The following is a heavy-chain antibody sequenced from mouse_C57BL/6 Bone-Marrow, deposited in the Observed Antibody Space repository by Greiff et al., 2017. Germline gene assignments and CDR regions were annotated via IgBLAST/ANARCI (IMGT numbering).Heavy chain of an antibody. J-gene: IGHJ4*01. CDR1: GFTFSDYY. D-gene: IGHD2-10*02. Sequence: EVKVVASGGGLVQPGGSLKLSCAASGFTFSDYYMYWVRQTPEKRLEWVAYISNGGGSTYYPDTVKGRFTISRDNAKNTLYLQMSRLKSEDTAMYYCARRPYGNYAMDYWGQGTSVTVSS. CDR2: ISNGGGST. CDR3: ARRPYGNYAMDY. V-gene: IGHV5-12*01.